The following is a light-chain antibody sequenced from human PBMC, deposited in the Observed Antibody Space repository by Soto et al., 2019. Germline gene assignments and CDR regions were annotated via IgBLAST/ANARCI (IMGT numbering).Light chain of an antibody. CDR3: SLSYRRV. J-gene: IGLJ1*01. Sequence: QAVVTQEPSLTVSPGGTVTLTCGSSTGAVTSGHYPYWFQQKPGQAPRTLIYDTSNKHSWTPARFSGSLLGGKAALTLSGAQPEDEAEYYCSLSYRRVFGTGTKVTVL. CDR1: TGAVTSGHY. V-gene: IGLV7-46*01. CDR2: DTS.